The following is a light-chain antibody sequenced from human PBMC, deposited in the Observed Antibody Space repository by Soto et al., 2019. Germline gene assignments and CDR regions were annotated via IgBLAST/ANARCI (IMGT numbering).Light chain of an antibody. V-gene: IGLV2-11*01. CDR2: DVN. J-gene: IGLJ1*01. CDR3: CINAKKYI. CDR1: LSDVAVYEY. Sequence: QSALIQPRSVSASLGQSVTISCTGSLSDVAVYEYVSWYQQQPDKAPKLMIYDVNKRASGAPARFSGAKSGNAATIIISGLQVADEDDYYCCINAKKYIFGSGTKLTVL.